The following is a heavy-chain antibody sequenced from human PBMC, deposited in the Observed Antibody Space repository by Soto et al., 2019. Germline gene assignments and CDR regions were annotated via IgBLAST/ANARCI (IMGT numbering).Heavy chain of an antibody. D-gene: IGHD3-10*01. Sequence: SVKVSCKASGFTFTSSAMQWVRQARGQRLEWIGWIVVGSGNTNYAQKFQERVTITRDMSTSTAYMELSSLRSEDTAVYYCAADLAPTMVRGVIMHYYGMDVWGQGTTVTVS. J-gene: IGHJ6*02. CDR3: AADLAPTMVRGVIMHYYGMDV. CDR1: GFTFTSSA. V-gene: IGHV1-58*02. CDR2: IVVGSGNT.